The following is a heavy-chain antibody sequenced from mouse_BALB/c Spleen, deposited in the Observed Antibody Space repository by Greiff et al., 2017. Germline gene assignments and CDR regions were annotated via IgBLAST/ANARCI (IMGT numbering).Heavy chain of an antibody. CDR3: GSYDYDERTWFAY. CDR1: GYSFTGYF. D-gene: IGHD2-4*01. V-gene: IGHV1-37*01. CDR2: INPYNGDT. Sequence: EVQLQESGPELVKPGASVKISCKASGYSFTGYFMNWVKQSHGKSLEWIGRINPYNGDTFYNQKFKGKATLTVDKSSSTAHMELLSLTSEDSAVYYCGSYDYDERTWFAYWGQGTLVTVSA. J-gene: IGHJ3*01.